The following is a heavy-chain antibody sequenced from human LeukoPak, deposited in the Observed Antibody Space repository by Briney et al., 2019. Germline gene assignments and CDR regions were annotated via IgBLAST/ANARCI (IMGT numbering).Heavy chain of an antibody. V-gene: IGHV3-53*01. Sequence: PGGSLRLSCAASGFTVSSNYMSWVRQAPGKGLEWVSVIYSGGSTYYADSVKGRFTISRDNSKNTLYLQMNSLRAEDTAVYYCARRNYYYDSSGYSDAFDIWGQGTMVTVSS. CDR1: GFTVSSNY. CDR3: ARRNYYYDSSGYSDAFDI. J-gene: IGHJ3*02. D-gene: IGHD3-22*01. CDR2: IYSGGST.